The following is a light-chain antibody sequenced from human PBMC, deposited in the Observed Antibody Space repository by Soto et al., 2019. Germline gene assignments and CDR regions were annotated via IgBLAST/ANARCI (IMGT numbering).Light chain of an antibody. Sequence: IAITQSPATLSVSPGHRATLSCRASQSLSTNLAWYQQKPGQAPRLLIYGAFNRATGIPARFSGSGSGTEFTLTISSLQSEDFAVYYCQQYNNWWTFGQGTRVEIK. V-gene: IGKV3-15*01. CDR1: QSLSTN. CDR2: GAF. CDR3: QQYNNWWT. J-gene: IGKJ1*01.